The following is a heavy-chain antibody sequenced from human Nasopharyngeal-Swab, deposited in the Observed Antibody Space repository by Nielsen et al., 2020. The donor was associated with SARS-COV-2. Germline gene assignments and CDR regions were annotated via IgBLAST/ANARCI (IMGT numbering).Heavy chain of an antibody. J-gene: IGHJ6*03. CDR3: ARTQRYYDSSGYYYYYMDV. CDR1: SGSISSYS. Sequence: SETLSLTCTVSSGSISSYSWSWIRQPPGKGLDWIGYIYYSGSTNYNPSLKSRVTISADTSKNQFSLKLSSVTAADTAVYYCARTQRYYDSSGYYYYYMDVWGKGTTVTVSS. D-gene: IGHD3-22*01. CDR2: IYYSGST. V-gene: IGHV4-59*01.